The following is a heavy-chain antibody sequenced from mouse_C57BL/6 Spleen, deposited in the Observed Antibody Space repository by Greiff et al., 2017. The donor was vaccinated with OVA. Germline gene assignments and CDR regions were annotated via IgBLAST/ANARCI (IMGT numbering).Heavy chain of an antibody. Sequence: EVKLQQSGAELVRPGASVKLSCTASGFNIKDYYMHWVKQRPEQGLEWIGRIDPEDGDTEYAPKFQGKATMTADTSSNTAYLQLSSLTSEDTAVYYCTKYYGSSYGWFAYWGQGTLVTVSA. J-gene: IGHJ3*01. CDR3: TKYYGSSYGWFAY. V-gene: IGHV14-1*01. CDR1: GFNIKDYY. D-gene: IGHD1-1*01. CDR2: IDPEDGDT.